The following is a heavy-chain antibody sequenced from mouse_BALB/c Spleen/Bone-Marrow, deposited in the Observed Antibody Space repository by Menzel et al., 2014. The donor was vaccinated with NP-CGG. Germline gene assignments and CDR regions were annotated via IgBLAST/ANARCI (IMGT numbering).Heavy chain of an antibody. CDR3: AREEYGNGFAY. V-gene: IGHV1S135*01. CDR1: GYAFTSYN. CDR2: IDPYNGGT. D-gene: IGHD2-10*02. J-gene: IGHJ3*01. Sequence: VQLQQSGPELVKPGASVKVSCKASGYAFTSYNMYWVKQSHGKSLEWIGHIDPYNGGTSYNQKLKGKATLTVDKSSRTAYMHLNSLTSEDSAVYYCAREEYGNGFAYWGQGTLVTVSA.